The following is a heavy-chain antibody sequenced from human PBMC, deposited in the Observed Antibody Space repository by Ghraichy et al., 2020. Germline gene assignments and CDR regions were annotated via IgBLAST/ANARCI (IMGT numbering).Heavy chain of an antibody. CDR3: VRTARVFDY. V-gene: IGHV4-59*01. D-gene: IGHD2-21*02. Sequence: SETLSLTCTVSGDSITPYYWSWIRQPPGRGLECLGYIYYTGDTNNNPSLKGRLTISLDTSKNQVSLKLTSVTAADTAVYYCVRTARVFDYWGQGILVTVSS. CDR2: IYYTGDT. J-gene: IGHJ4*02. CDR1: GDSITPYY.